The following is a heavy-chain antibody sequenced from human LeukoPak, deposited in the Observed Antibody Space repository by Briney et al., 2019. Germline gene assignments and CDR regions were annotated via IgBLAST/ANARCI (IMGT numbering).Heavy chain of an antibody. CDR2: INHSGST. D-gene: IGHD2-2*01. CDR3: ASPEPNCSSTSCYVFAFDI. V-gene: IGHV4-34*01. CDR1: GGSFSGYY. Sequence: SSETLSLTCAVYGGSFSGYYWSWIRQPPGKGLEWIGEINHSGSTNYNPSLKSRVTISVDTSKNQFSLKLSSVTAADTAVYYCASPEPNCSSTSCYVFAFDIWGQGTMVTVSS. J-gene: IGHJ3*02.